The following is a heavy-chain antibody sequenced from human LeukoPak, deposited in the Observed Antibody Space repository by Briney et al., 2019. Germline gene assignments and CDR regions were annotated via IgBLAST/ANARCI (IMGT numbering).Heavy chain of an antibody. CDR1: GGXLSSYY. D-gene: IGHD3-16*02. Sequence: SETLSLTCTVSGGXLSSYYCSWIRQPPGKGLEWIGYIYYSGSTNYNPSLKSRVTISVDTSKNQFSLKLSSVTAADTAVYYCAKRVIGGSFDYWGQGTLVTVSS. CDR3: AKRVIGGSFDY. CDR2: IYYSGST. V-gene: IGHV4-59*08. J-gene: IGHJ4*02.